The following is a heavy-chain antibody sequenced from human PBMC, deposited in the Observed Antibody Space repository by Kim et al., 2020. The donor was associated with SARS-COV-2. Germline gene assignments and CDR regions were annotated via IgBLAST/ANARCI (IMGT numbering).Heavy chain of an antibody. D-gene: IGHD3-10*01. Sequence: SETLSLTCAVYGGSFSGYYWSWIRQPPGKGLEWIGEINHSGSTNYNPSLKSRVTISVDTSKNQFSLKLSSVTAADTAVYYCARQHVVLLWFGESYPFDPWGQGTLVTVSS. J-gene: IGHJ5*02. CDR1: GGSFSGYY. CDR3: ARQHVVLLWFGESYPFDP. V-gene: IGHV4-34*01. CDR2: INHSGST.